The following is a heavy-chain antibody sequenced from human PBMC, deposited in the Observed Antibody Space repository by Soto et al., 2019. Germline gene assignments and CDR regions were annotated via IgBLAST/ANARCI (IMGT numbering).Heavy chain of an antibody. V-gene: IGHV3-30*18. CDR3: PKDPHLDV. Sequence: WSLRLSCAASGFFFSSSGMYWVRQAPCKGLEWVAVISYDGRNKDYGDSVKGRFTISRDNSKNTLYLQMISLRAEDTAVYYCPKDPHLDVWGQGTTVTVSS. CDR1: GFFFSSSG. J-gene: IGHJ6*02. CDR2: ISYDGRNK.